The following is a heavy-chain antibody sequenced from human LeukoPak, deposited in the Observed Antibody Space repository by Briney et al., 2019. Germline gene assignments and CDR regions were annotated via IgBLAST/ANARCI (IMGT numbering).Heavy chain of an antibody. V-gene: IGHV3-7*03. CDR3: ARGLRWPDF. J-gene: IGHJ4*02. Sequence: GGSLRLSCAASGFIFSSDWMNWVHQAPGKGLEWVANIKQDGSEKYYVASVKGRFTISRDNAKNSLYLQMNSLRADDTAVYYCARGLRWPDFGGQGTLVTVSS. D-gene: IGHD4-23*01. CDR1: GFIFSSDW. CDR2: IKQDGSEK.